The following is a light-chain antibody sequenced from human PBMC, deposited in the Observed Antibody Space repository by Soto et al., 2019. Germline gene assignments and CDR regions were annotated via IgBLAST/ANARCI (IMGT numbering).Light chain of an antibody. Sequence: IGMTQTPSSLAVTPGQPASIPSKSKQGPLQSDGKTHLYWYLQRPGQPPQLLIYEVIKRFSGVPHRFSGSGSGTDFTLKISRVEAEDVGVYYCMQSTQFPNTFGQGTRLEI. CDR2: EVI. CDR3: MQSTQFPNT. J-gene: IGKJ5*01. V-gene: IGKV2D-29*01. CDR1: QGPLQSDGKTH.